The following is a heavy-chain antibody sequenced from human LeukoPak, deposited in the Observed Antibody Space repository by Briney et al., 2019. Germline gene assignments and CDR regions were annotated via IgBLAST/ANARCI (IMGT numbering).Heavy chain of an antibody. D-gene: IGHD1-7*01. V-gene: IGHV4-4*07. CDR1: GGSISSYY. CDR3: ARVGITGTTWWFDP. J-gene: IGHJ5*02. CDR2: IYTSGST. Sequence: SETLSLTCTVSGGSISSYYWSWIRQPAGKGLEWIGRIYTSGSTNYNPSLKSRVTMSVDTSKNQFSLKLSSVTAADTAMYYCARVGITGTTWWFDPWGQGTLVTVSS.